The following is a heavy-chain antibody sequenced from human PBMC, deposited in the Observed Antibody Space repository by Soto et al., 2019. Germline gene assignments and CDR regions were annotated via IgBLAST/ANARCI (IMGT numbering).Heavy chain of an antibody. CDR1: GYTFSGYY. D-gene: IGHD2-2*01. V-gene: IGHV1-2*04. Sequence: GASVKVSCKASGYTFSGYYMHWVRQAPGQGLEWMGWINPNSGGTNYAQKFQGWVTMTRDTSISTAYMELSRLRSDDTAVYYCARDRAVVVPAALSGDAFDIWGQGTMVTVSS. CDR2: INPNSGGT. CDR3: ARDRAVVVPAALSGDAFDI. J-gene: IGHJ3*02.